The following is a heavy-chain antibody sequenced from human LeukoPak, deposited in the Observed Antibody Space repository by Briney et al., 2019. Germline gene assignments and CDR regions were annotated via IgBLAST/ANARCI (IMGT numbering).Heavy chain of an antibody. V-gene: IGHV3-74*01. CDR1: GFTFSSYW. CDR2: INSDGSST. Sequence: GGSLRLSCAASGFTFSSYWMHWVRQSPGKGLVWVSRINSDGSSTSYADSVKGRFTISRDNAKNTLYLQMNSLRAEDTAVYYCARERRIQLVDAFDIWGQGTMVAVSS. J-gene: IGHJ3*02. CDR3: ARERRIQLVDAFDI. D-gene: IGHD6-6*01.